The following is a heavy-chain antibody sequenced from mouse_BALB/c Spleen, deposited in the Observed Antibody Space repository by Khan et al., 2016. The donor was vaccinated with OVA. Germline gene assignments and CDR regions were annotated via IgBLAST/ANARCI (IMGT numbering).Heavy chain of an antibody. CDR2: ISTYYGDA. V-gene: IGHV1S137*01. J-gene: IGHJ3*01. D-gene: IGHD3-3*01. CDR3: ARRGRFAY. CDR1: GYTFTDYA. Sequence: QVRLQQSGAELVRPGVSVKISCKVSGYTFTDYAMHWVRQSHAKTLEWIGVISTYYGDADYNQKFKGKATMTVDKSSSTAYMELARLTSEDSAIYYSARRGRFAYWGQGTLVTVSA.